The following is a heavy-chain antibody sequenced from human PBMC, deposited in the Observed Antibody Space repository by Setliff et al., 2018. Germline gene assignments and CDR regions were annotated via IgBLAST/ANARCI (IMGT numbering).Heavy chain of an antibody. D-gene: IGHD2-15*01. V-gene: IGHV3-23*01. J-gene: IGHJ3*02. CDR2: ITGSGNSI. Sequence: GGSLRLSCVVSGFTFSSYAMTWVRHAPGKGLEWVSVITGSGNSIYYADSVKGRFSISRDNSKDTLYLQMNSLRVEDSAIYYCVCFSWRGCSGDTCYSGDDSFDMWGQGTEVTVSS. CDR1: GFTFSSYA. CDR3: VCFSWRGCSGDTCYSGDDSFDM.